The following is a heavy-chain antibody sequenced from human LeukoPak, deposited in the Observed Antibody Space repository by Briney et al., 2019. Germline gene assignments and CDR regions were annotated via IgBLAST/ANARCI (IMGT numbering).Heavy chain of an antibody. J-gene: IGHJ4*02. V-gene: IGHV4-39*01. CDR3: ARLYGSGSPDY. Sequence: KTSETLSLTCTVSGGSISSSRYYWGWIHQPPGKGLEWIGSISYTGSTYYNPSLKSRVTISVDTSKNQFSLKLSSVTAADTAVYYCARLYGSGSPDYWGQGTLVTVSS. CDR2: ISYTGST. D-gene: IGHD3-10*01. CDR1: GGSISSSRYY.